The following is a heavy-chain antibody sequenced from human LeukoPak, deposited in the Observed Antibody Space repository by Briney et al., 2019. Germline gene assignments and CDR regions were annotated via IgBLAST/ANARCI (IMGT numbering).Heavy chain of an antibody. D-gene: IGHD3-10*01. CDR3: AGAGITMVRGVIITGSIDY. J-gene: IGHJ4*02. V-gene: IGHV6-1*01. CDR2: TYYRSKWYN. Sequence: SQTLSLTCVISGDSVSSNSAAWNWIRQSPSRGLEWLGRTYYRSKWYNDYAVSVKSRITINPDTSKNQFSLQLNSVTPEDTAVYYCAGAGITMVRGVIITGSIDYWGQGTLVTVSS. CDR1: GDSVSSNSAA.